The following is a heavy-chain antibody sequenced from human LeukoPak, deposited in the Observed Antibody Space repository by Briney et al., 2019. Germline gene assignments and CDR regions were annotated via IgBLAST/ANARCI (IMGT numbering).Heavy chain of an antibody. D-gene: IGHD6-19*01. CDR3: ARQAVAGYYYYYYMDV. CDR2: IYPDDSDT. Sequence: GESLKISCKGSGYSFTNYWIGWVRQMPGKGLEWMGIIYPDDSDTRYSPSFQGQVTISADKSISTAYLQWNSLKASDTAMYYCARQAVAGYYYYYYMDVWGKGTTVTVSS. V-gene: IGHV5-51*01. J-gene: IGHJ6*03. CDR1: GYSFTNYW.